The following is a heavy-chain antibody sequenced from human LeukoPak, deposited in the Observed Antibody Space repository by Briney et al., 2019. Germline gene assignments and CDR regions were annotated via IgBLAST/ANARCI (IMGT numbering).Heavy chain of an antibody. CDR3: TTEAGYSSSWYAS. Sequence: PGGSLRLSCAASGFTVSTNYVSWVRQAPGKGLEWVGRIKSKTNGGTTDYAAPVKGRFTISRDDSKNMLYLQMNSLKTEDTAIYYCTTEAGYSSSWYASWGQGTLVTVSS. D-gene: IGHD6-13*01. J-gene: IGHJ5*01. CDR1: GFTVSTNY. V-gene: IGHV3-15*01. CDR2: IKSKTNGGTT.